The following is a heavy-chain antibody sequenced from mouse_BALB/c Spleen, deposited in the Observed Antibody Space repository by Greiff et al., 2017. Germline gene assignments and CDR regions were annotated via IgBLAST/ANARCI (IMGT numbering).Heavy chain of an antibody. J-gene: IGHJ3*01. Sequence: EVKVEESGGGLVQPGGSLRLSCATSGFTFTDYYMSWVRQPPGKALEWLGFIRNKANGYTTEYSASVKGRFTISRDNSQSILYLQMNTLRAEDSATYYCARDRDYYGSSYGFAYWGQGTLVTVSA. CDR1: GFTFTDYY. D-gene: IGHD1-1*01. CDR3: ARDRDYYGSSYGFAY. CDR2: IRNKANGYTT. V-gene: IGHV7-3*02.